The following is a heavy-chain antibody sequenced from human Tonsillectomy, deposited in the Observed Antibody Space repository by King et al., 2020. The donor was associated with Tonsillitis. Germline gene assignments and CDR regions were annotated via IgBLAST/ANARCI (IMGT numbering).Heavy chain of an antibody. CDR1: GFTFSRYG. Sequence: VQLVESGGGVVQPGRSLRLSYAASGFTFSRYGIHWVRQAPGKGLEWVAVISYDGSNKYYADSVKGRFTISRDNSQKTLYLQMNSLRGEDTAVYYCARGDGTLPDYWGQGTLVTVSS. CDR3: ARGDGTLPDY. D-gene: IGHD1-26*01. CDR2: ISYDGSNK. J-gene: IGHJ4*02. V-gene: IGHV3-30*03.